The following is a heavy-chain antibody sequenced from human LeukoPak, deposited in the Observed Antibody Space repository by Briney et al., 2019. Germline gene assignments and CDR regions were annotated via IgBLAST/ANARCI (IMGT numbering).Heavy chain of an antibody. CDR1: GFPFSNYA. J-gene: IGHJ4*02. CDR3: ARPGGYDYVWGSSYFDY. V-gene: IGHV3-23*01. Sequence: PGGSLRLSCAASGFPFSNYAMNWVRQAPGKGLEWVSSISSSGDDTNSADSVKGRFTISRDNSKNTLYLQMNSLRAEDTAVYYCARPGGYDYVWGSSYFDYWGQGTLVTVPP. CDR2: ISSSGDDT. D-gene: IGHD3-16*01.